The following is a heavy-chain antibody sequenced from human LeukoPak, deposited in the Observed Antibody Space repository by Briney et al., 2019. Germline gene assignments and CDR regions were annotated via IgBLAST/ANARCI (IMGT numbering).Heavy chain of an antibody. J-gene: IGHJ4*02. CDR2: ITVYNGNT. CDR3: AGETSNGAI. D-gene: IGHD4-17*01. CDR1: GYTFTTYG. V-gene: IGHV1-18*01. Sequence: ASVKVSCKASGYTFTTYGLNWVRQAPGQGLEWMGWITVYNGNTNYAQKFQGRVTMTTDTSTSTAFMELRSLRVDDTAVYYCAGETSNGAIWGQGTLVTVS.